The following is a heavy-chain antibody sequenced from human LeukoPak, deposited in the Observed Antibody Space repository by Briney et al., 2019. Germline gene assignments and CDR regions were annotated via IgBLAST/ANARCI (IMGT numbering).Heavy chain of an antibody. CDR1: RFTFSRSA. Sequence: GGSLRLSCTDSRFTFSRSAMHWVRQAPGKGLGWVAVTSYDGIHKYYADSVKGRFTISRDNSKNTLYPQMNSLRTEDTAVYYCGKGRSMLGELSGDYWGQGTLVTVSS. CDR2: TSYDGIHK. V-gene: IGHV3-30-3*01. CDR3: GKGRSMLGELSGDY. J-gene: IGHJ4*02. D-gene: IGHD3-10*02.